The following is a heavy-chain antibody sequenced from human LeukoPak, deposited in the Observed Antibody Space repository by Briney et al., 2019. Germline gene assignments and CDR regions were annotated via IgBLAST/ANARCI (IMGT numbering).Heavy chain of an antibody. CDR2: IYSGGST. CDR1: GFTVSSNY. D-gene: IGHD5-18*01. V-gene: IGHV3-53*01. Sequence: GGSLRLSCAASGFTVSSNYMSWVRQAPGKGLEWVSVIYSGGSTYYADSVKGRFTISRDNSKNTPYLQMNSLRAEDTAVYYCARMGRYSYGPDYRGQGTLVTVSS. CDR3: ARMGRYSYGPDY. J-gene: IGHJ4*02.